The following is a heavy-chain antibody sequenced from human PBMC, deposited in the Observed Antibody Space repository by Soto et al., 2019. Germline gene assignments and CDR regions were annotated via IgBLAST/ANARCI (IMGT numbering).Heavy chain of an antibody. CDR3: ARDGYYYDSSGYSIAFDI. D-gene: IGHD3-22*01. CDR2: IYHSGST. CDR1: GGSISSGGYS. J-gene: IGHJ3*02. V-gene: IGHV4-30-2*01. Sequence: ASETLSLTCAVSGGSISSGGYSWSWIRQPPGKGLEWIGYIYHSGSTYYNPSLKSRVTISVDRSKNQFSLKLSSVTAADTAVYYCARDGYYYDSSGYSIAFDIWGQGTMVTVS.